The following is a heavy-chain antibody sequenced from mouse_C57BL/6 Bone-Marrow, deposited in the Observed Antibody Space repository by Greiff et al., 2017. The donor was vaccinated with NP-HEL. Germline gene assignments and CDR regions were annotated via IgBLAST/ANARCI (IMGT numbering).Heavy chain of an antibody. V-gene: IGHV1-15*01. J-gene: IGHJ2*01. CDR3: TRRWDEGTY. CDR1: GYTFTDYE. CDR2: IDPETGGT. Sequence: QVQLKESGAELVRPGASVTLSCKASGYTFTDYEMHWVKQTPVHGLEWIGAIDPETGGTAYNQKFKGKAILTADKSSSTAYMELRSLTSEDSAVYYCTRRWDEGTYWGQGTTLTVSS. D-gene: IGHD4-1*01.